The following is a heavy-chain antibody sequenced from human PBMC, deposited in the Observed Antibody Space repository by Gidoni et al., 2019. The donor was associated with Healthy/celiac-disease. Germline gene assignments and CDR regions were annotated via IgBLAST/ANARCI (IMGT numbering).Heavy chain of an antibody. CDR2: IYYSGST. Sequence: QVQLQESGPGLVEPSETLSLTCPVSGGSISYYYWSWIRQPPGKGLEWIGYIYYSGSTNYNPSLKSRVNITVDTAKNQFSLKLSSVTAAETAVYYCARHASSGYHLFDYWGQGNLGTVSS. J-gene: IGHJ4*02. CDR3: ARHASSGYHLFDY. D-gene: IGHD3-22*01. V-gene: IGHV4-59*08. CDR1: GGSISYYY.